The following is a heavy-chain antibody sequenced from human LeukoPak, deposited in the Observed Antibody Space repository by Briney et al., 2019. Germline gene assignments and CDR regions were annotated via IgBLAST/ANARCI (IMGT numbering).Heavy chain of an antibody. Sequence: GGSLRLSCAASGFSFSDAWMSWVRQIPGKGLEWVGRIESKTDGGTTDYAAPVKGKFTISRDNSKNTLYLQMNSLRADDTAIYYCARGPPMYSYGSSAYHYDYFEYWGQGTLVTVSS. V-gene: IGHV3-15*04. D-gene: IGHD3-22*01. CDR3: ARGPPMYSYGSSAYHYDYFEY. CDR1: GFSFSDAW. CDR2: IESKTDGGTT. J-gene: IGHJ4*02.